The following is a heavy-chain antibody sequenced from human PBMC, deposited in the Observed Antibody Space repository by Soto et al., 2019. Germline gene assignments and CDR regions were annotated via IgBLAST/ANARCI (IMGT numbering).Heavy chain of an antibody. J-gene: IGHJ4*02. D-gene: IGHD3-10*01. CDR1: GGSISGSTYY. CDR2: TYYSGRT. CDR3: ARRGSGSQYPIDH. V-gene: IGHV4-39*01. Sequence: LSLTCTVSGGSISGSTYYWGWIRQPPGKGLEYIGSTYYSGRTYYNPSLKSRVTVSVDTSKNQFSLNLNSVTAADTAVYYCARRGSGSQYPIDHWGRGTLVTVSS.